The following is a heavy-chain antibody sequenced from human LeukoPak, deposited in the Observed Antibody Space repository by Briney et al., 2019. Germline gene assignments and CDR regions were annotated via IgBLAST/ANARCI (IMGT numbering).Heavy chain of an antibody. V-gene: IGHV3-7*04. Sequence: GGSLRLSCVASGFTFSSNWMSWVRQAPGKGLEWVANIKQDGSEKYYVDSVKGRFTISRDNAKNSLSLQMNSLRVEDTAVYYCARGKDSSSWYNFDYWGQGILVTVSS. D-gene: IGHD6-13*01. CDR3: ARGKDSSSWYNFDY. CDR2: IKQDGSEK. J-gene: IGHJ4*02. CDR1: GFTFSSNW.